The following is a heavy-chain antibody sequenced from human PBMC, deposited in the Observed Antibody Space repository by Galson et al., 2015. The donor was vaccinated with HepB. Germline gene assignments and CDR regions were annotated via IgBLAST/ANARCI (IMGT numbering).Heavy chain of an antibody. D-gene: IGHD6-19*01. CDR3: AANRYTSGRTEY. J-gene: IGHJ4*02. V-gene: IGHV4-39*07. CDR2: IHYSGST. CDR1: GASIPSSNYY. Sequence: LSLTCPVSGASIPSSNYYWGWTRQPPGKGLEWIGSIHYSGSTYYNPSLKSRVTISVDTSKNQFSLIVSSVTAPDTAVYYCAANRYTSGRTEYWGQGVLVTVSS.